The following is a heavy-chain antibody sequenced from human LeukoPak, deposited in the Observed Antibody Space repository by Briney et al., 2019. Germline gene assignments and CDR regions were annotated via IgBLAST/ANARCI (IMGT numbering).Heavy chain of an antibody. V-gene: IGHV3-21*04. CDR3: ARDFQPRYCSSSSCSPA. CDR1: GFTFSSYS. J-gene: IGHJ6*02. CDR2: ISSSSSYI. Sequence: GGSLRLSCAASGFTFSSYSMNWVRQAPGEGLEWVSSISSSSSYIHYADSVKGRFTISRDNAKSSLYLQMSSLRPEDTATYYCARDFQPRYCSSSSCSPAWGQGTTVTVSS. D-gene: IGHD2-2*01.